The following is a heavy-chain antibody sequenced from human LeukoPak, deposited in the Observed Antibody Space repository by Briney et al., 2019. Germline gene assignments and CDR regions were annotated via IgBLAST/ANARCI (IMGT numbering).Heavy chain of an antibody. V-gene: IGHV3-53*01. CDR2: IYSGGGTT. Sequence: GGSLRLSCAASGFTVSSHYMSWVRQAPGKGLEWVSVIYSGGGTTYYADSVKGRFTISRDNSRSTLYLQMNSLRAEDTAVYYCARDSGDIPFDYWGQGTLVTVSS. CDR3: ARDSGDIPFDY. CDR1: GFTVSSHY. D-gene: IGHD2-15*01. J-gene: IGHJ4*02.